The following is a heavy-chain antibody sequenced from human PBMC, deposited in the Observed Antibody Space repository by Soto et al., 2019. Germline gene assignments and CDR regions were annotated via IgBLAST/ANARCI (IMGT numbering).Heavy chain of an antibody. CDR1: GYSISSAYY. V-gene: IGHV4-38-2*01. CDR2: VYHSGST. CDR3: ARQGYCSGGSCYSLAFDI. Sequence: SETLSLTCVVSGYSISSAYYWGWIRQPPGKGLEWIGSVYHSGSTYYNPSLKSRVTISVDTSKNQFSLKLSSVTAADTAVYYCARQGYCSGGSCYSLAFDIWGQGTMVTVSS. J-gene: IGHJ3*02. D-gene: IGHD2-15*01.